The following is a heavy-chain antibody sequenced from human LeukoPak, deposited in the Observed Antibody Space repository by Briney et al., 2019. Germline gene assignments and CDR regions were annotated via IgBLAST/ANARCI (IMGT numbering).Heavy chain of an antibody. V-gene: IGHV1-2*02. J-gene: IGHJ3*02. D-gene: IGHD6-19*01. CDR1: GYTFTGYY. Sequence: ASVKVSCKASGYTFTGYYMHWVRQAPGQGLELMGWINPNSGGTNYAQKFQGRVTMTRDTSISTAYMELSRLRSGDTAVYYCARVSLRQWLVRAFDIWGQGTMVTVSS. CDR3: ARVSLRQWLVRAFDI. CDR2: INPNSGGT.